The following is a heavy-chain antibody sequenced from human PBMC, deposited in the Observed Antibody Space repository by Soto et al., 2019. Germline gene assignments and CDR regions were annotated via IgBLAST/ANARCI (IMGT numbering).Heavy chain of an antibody. Sequence: QVQLVESGGGVVQPGRSLRLSCAASGFTFSTYTMHWVRQAPGKGLEWVSVISSDGNIKYSADSLKGRFTISRDNAKNTLFLQMDSLRAEDTAVYYCARDKYDSSGDFHYWGQGTLVTVSS. J-gene: IGHJ4*02. CDR3: ARDKYDSSGDFHY. V-gene: IGHV3-30-3*01. CDR2: ISSDGNIK. CDR1: GFTFSTYT. D-gene: IGHD3-22*01.